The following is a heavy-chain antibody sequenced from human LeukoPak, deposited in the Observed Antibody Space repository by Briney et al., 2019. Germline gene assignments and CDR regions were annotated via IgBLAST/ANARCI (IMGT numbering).Heavy chain of an antibody. CDR1: GGSISYYY. CDR2: ISYSGIT. J-gene: IGHJ3*02. D-gene: IGHD2-21*01. V-gene: IGHV4-59*08. CDR3: ARQRSYLWDAFDI. Sequence: SETLSLTCSVSGGSISYYYWTWIRQPPGKGLEWIAYISYSGITDYNPSLKSRVTISVDTSKNQFSLRLTSVTAADTAVYYCARQRSYLWDAFDIWGQGTLVTVSS.